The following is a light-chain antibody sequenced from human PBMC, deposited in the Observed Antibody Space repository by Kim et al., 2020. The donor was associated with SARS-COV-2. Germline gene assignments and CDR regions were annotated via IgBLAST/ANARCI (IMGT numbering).Light chain of an antibody. V-gene: IGLV3-19*01. CDR1: SLRSYY. CDR3: QSRDSGGNVV. J-gene: IGLJ2*01. Sequence: SSELTQDPAVSVALGQTVRITCQGDSLRSYYATWYQQNPRQAPLLVIFGRHNRPSGIPDRFSGSSSGNPASLTLSGAQAEDEADFYCQSRDSGGNVVFGGGTKLTVL. CDR2: GRH.